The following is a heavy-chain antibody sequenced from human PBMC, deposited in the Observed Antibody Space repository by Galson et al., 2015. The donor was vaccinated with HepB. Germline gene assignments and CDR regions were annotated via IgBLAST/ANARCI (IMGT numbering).Heavy chain of an antibody. CDR1: GYSFTTFW. Sequence: QSGAEVKKPGESLRISCKASGYSFTTFWISWVRQMPGKGLEWMGRIDPGDSDTRYSPSFQGQVTIPADKSISTAYLQWSSLKASDTAMYYCALSYCGGDCFSRPSDAFDIWGQGTMIIVS. CDR2: IDPGDSDT. D-gene: IGHD2-21*01. V-gene: IGHV5-10-1*04. CDR3: ALSYCGGDCFSRPSDAFDI. J-gene: IGHJ3*02.